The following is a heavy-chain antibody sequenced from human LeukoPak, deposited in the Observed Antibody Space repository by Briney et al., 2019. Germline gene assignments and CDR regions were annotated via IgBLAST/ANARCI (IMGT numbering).Heavy chain of an antibody. CDR1: GFTFSSYA. CDR2: ISYDGSNK. V-gene: IGHV3-30*04. D-gene: IGHD1-26*01. CDR3: ACRVGGPFDP. J-gene: IGHJ5*02. Sequence: GGSLRLSCAASGFTFSSYAMHWVRQAPGQGLEWVAVISYDGSNKYYADSVKGRFTISRDNSKNTLYLQMNSLRAEDTAVYYCACRVGGPFDPWGQGTLVTVSS.